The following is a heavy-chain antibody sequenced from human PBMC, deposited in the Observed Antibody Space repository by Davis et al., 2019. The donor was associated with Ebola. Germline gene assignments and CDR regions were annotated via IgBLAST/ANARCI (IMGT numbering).Heavy chain of an antibody. V-gene: IGHV4-59*08. CDR3: ASIYDSSGYFDY. Sequence: MPSETLSLTCTVSGGSISSYYWSWIRQPPGKGLEWTGYIYYSGSTNYNPSLKSRVTISVDTSKNQFSLKLSSVTAADTAVYYCASIYDSSGYFDYWDQGTLVTVSS. D-gene: IGHD3-22*01. CDR2: IYYSGST. CDR1: GGSISSYY. J-gene: IGHJ4*02.